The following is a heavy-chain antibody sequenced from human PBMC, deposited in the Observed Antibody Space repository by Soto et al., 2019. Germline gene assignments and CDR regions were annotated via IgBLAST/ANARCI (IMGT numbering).Heavy chain of an antibody. J-gene: IGHJ4*02. Sequence: GGSLRLSCAASGFTFSSYGMHWVRQAPGKGLEWVAVISYDGSNKYYADSVKGRFTISRDNSKNTLYLQMNSLRAEDTAVYYCAKYQGLYSSGWYDYWGQGTLVTVSS. CDR3: AKYQGLYSSGWYDY. CDR2: ISYDGSNK. V-gene: IGHV3-30*18. CDR1: GFTFSSYG. D-gene: IGHD6-19*01.